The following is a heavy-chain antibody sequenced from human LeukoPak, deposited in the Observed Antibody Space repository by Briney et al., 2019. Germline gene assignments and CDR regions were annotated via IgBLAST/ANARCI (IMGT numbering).Heavy chain of an antibody. CDR2: IYYSGST. V-gene: IGHV4-59*01. CDR1: GGSLSSYY. CDR3: ARRQGATGGSYLDVRKPWYFDL. D-gene: IGHD1-26*01. Sequence: PSETLSLTCTVSGGSLSSYYWSWIRQPPGKGLEWIGYIYYSGSTNYNPSLKSRVTISVDTSKNQFSLKLSSVTAADTAVYYCARRQGATGGSYLDVRKPWYFDLWGRGTLVTVSS. J-gene: IGHJ2*01.